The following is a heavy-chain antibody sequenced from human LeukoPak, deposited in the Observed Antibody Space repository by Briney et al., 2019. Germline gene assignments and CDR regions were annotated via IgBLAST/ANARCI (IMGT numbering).Heavy chain of an antibody. J-gene: IGHJ6*03. Sequence: GASVKVSCKASGGTFSSYAIRWVRQAPGQGLEWMGGIIPMFGTADYAQKLQGRVTITADKSTSTAYMELSSLRSEDTAVYYCARGGDGYNLDYYYYMDVWGKGTTVTVSS. CDR1: GGTFSSYA. V-gene: IGHV1-69*06. D-gene: IGHD5-24*01. CDR2: IIPMFGTA. CDR3: ARGGDGYNLDYYYYMDV.